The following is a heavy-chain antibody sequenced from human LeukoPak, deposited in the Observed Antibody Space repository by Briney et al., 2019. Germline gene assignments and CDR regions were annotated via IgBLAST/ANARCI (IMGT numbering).Heavy chain of an antibody. CDR3: AKDSIAAAFDY. CDR1: GFTFSSYG. Sequence: GGSLRLSCAASGFTFSSYGMHWVRQAPGKGLEWVAVISYDGSNKYYADSVKGRFTISRDNSKNTLYLQMNSLRAEDTAAYYCAKDSIAAAFDYWGQGTLVTVSS. D-gene: IGHD6-13*01. CDR2: ISYDGSNK. V-gene: IGHV3-30*18. J-gene: IGHJ4*02.